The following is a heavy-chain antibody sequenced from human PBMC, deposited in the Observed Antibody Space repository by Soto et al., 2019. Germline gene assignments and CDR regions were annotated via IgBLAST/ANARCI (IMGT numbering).Heavy chain of an antibody. CDR1: GYTFTSYG. V-gene: IGHV1-18*01. CDR2: ISAYNGNT. Sequence: QVQLVQSGAEVKKPGASVKVSCKASGYTFTSYGISWVRQAPGQGLEWMGWISAYNGNTNYAQKLQGRVTMTTDTSTSTAYMALRRLGSDDTAAYYSPRDPGFRSDYWGPGTLVTVSS. CDR3: PRDPGFRSDY. D-gene: IGHD3-9*01. J-gene: IGHJ4*02.